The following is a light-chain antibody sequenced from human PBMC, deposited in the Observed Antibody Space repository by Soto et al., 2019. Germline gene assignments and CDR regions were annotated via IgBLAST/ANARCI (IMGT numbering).Light chain of an antibody. V-gene: IGKV3D-20*02. CDR2: GAS. Sequence: EIVLTQSPVTLSLSPGERAILSCRASQSVSSSYLAWYRQKPGQAPSLLIYGASSRATGIPDRFSGSGSGTDFTLTISSLEPEDSAVYYCQQRSNWPSLTFGGGTKVDI. CDR1: QSVSSSY. J-gene: IGKJ4*01. CDR3: QQRSNWPSLT.